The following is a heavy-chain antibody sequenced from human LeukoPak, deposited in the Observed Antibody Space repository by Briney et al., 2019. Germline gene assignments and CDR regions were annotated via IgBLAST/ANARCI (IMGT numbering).Heavy chain of an antibody. CDR1: GGSISSYY. CDR3: ARSYYYDSSGYWYYYGMDV. D-gene: IGHD3-22*01. Sequence: NSSETLSLTCTVSGGSISSYYWSWIRQPPGKGLEWIGYIYYSGSTNYNPSLKSRVTISVDTSKNQFSLKLSSVTAADTAVYYCARSYYYDSSGYWYYYGMDVWGQGTTVTVS. V-gene: IGHV4-59*01. J-gene: IGHJ6*02. CDR2: IYYSGST.